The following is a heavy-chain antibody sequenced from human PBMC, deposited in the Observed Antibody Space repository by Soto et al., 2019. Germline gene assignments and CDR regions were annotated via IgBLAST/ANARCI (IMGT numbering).Heavy chain of an antibody. V-gene: IGHV3-23*01. Sequence: GGSLRLSCAASGFTFSSYAMSWVRQAPGKGLEWVSAISGSGGSTYYADSVKGRFTISRDNSKNTLYLQMNSLRAEDTAVYYCAKDSLPYDILTGYYIGYWGQGTLVTVSS. D-gene: IGHD3-9*01. CDR2: ISGSGGST. CDR1: GFTFSSYA. J-gene: IGHJ4*02. CDR3: AKDSLPYDILTGYYIGY.